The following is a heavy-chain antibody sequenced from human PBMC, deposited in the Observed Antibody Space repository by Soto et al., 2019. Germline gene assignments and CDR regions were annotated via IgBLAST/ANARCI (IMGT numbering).Heavy chain of an antibody. Sequence: QITLKESGPTLVKPTQTLTLTCTFSGFSLSTSGVGVGWIRQPPGKALEWLALIYWDDDKRYSPSLKSRLTITKDTSKNQVVLTMTNTDPVDTASYYCAHVYGGYDNFDYWGQGTLFTVSS. CDR2: IYWDDDK. V-gene: IGHV2-5*02. D-gene: IGHD5-12*01. CDR3: AHVYGGYDNFDY. CDR1: GFSLSTSGVG. J-gene: IGHJ4*02.